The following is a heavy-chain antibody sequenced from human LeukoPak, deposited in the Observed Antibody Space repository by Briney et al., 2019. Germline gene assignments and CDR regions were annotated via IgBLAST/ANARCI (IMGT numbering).Heavy chain of an antibody. V-gene: IGHV4-34*01. CDR2: INHSGST. D-gene: IGHD5-18*01. CDR3: ASGYSYGGWDY. Sequence: SETLSLTCAVYGGSFSGYYWSWIRQPPGKGLEWIGEINHSGSTNYNPSLKSRVTISVDPSKNQFSLKLSSVTAADTAVYYCASGYSYGGWDYWGQGTLVTVSS. CDR1: GGSFSGYY. J-gene: IGHJ4*02.